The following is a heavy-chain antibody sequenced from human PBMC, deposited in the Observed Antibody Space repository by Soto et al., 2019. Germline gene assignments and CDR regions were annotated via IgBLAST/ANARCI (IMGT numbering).Heavy chain of an antibody. CDR2: ISYDGSNK. J-gene: IGHJ5*02. D-gene: IGHD5-18*01. CDR3: AKDLPKYSYVYRKDDWFDP. CDR1: GFTFSSYG. Sequence: QVQLLESGGGVVQPGRSLRLSCAASGFTFSSYGMHWVRQAPGKGLEWVAVISYDGSNKYYADSVKGRFTISRDNSKNTLYLQMNSLRAEDTAVYYCAKDLPKYSYVYRKDDWFDPWGQGTLVTVSS. V-gene: IGHV3-30*18.